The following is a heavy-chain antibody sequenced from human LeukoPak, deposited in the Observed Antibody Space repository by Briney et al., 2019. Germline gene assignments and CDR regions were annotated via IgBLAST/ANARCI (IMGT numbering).Heavy chain of an antibody. Sequence: SETLSLTCTVSGYSISSGYYWGWIRQPPGKGLEWIGRIHHSGSTYYNPSLKSRVTKSLDTSKNQFSLKLSSVTAADTAVYYCARDPYSGLDAFDIWGQGTMVTVSS. D-gene: IGHD4-23*01. J-gene: IGHJ3*02. CDR2: IHHSGST. CDR1: GYSISSGYY. V-gene: IGHV4-38-2*02. CDR3: ARDPYSGLDAFDI.